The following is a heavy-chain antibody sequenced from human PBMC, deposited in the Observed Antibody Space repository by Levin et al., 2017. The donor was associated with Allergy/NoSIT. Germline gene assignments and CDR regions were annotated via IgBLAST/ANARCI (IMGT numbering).Heavy chain of an antibody. CDR3: ARDPSREKPTDSSGWNWYFDL. CDR1: GFTVSSNY. Sequence: GGSLRLSCAASGFTVSSNYMSWVRQAPGKGLEWVSVIYSGGSTYYADSVKGRFTISRDNSKNTLYLQMNSLRAEDTAVYYCARDPSREKPTDSSGWNWYFDLWGRGTLVTVSS. D-gene: IGHD6-19*01. J-gene: IGHJ2*01. CDR2: IYSGGST. V-gene: IGHV3-53*01.